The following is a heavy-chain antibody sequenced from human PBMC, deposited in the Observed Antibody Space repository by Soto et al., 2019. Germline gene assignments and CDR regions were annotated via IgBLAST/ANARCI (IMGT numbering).Heavy chain of an antibody. V-gene: IGHV4-4*02. D-gene: IGHD3-22*01. CDR2: IYHSGST. Sequence: PSETLSLTCAVSGGSISSSNWWSWVRQPPGKGLEWIGEIYHSGSTNYNPSLKSRVTISVDKSKNQFSLKLSSVTAADTAVYYCVRESIDDSSGYYYATSVYWGPGTLVTVSS. CDR1: GGSISSSNW. J-gene: IGHJ4*02. CDR3: VRESIDDSSGYYYATSVY.